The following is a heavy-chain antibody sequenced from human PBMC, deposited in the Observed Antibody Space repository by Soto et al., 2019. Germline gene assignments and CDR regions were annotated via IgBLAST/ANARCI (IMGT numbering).Heavy chain of an antibody. J-gene: IGHJ5*02. D-gene: IGHD3-16*01. CDR3: ARASSCAYDSCAFGP. CDR1: GGSLSTYY. V-gene: IGHV4-59*01. CDR2: IYYTGST. Sequence: SETLSLTCTVSGGSLSTYYWSWIRQPPGKGLEWIGFIYYTGSTNYNPSLKSRVTLSLDTSKNQFSLKLSSVTAADTAVYYCARASSCAYDSCAFGPWAQGTLVTVSS.